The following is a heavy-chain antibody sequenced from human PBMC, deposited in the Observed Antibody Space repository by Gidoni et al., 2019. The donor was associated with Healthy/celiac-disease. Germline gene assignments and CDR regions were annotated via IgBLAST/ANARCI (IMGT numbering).Heavy chain of an antibody. J-gene: IGHJ6*02. CDR3: AREAYCGGDCYSSYYYYGMDV. V-gene: IGHV4-4*07. D-gene: IGHD2-21*02. CDR1: GGPISSSY. Sequence: QVQLQASGPGLVAPSETLSLTCTGSGGPISSSYWRWIRPAAGKGMEWIGRIYTRGSTNYNHSLKSRVTMSVDTSKNQFSLKLSSVTAADTAVYYCAREAYCGGDCYSSYYYYGMDVWGQGTTVTVSS. CDR2: IYTRGST.